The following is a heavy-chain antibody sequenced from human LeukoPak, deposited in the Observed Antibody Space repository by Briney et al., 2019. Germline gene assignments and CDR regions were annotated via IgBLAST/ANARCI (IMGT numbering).Heavy chain of an antibody. D-gene: IGHD2-8*02. CDR3: AGAGGPLNWFDP. Sequence: SETLSLTCTVSGGSISSYYWSWIRQPPGKGLEWIGYIYYSGSTNYNPSLKSRVTISVDTSKNQFSLKLSSVTAADTAVYYCAGAGGPLNWFDPWGQGTLVTVSS. J-gene: IGHJ5*02. CDR1: GGSISSYY. CDR2: IYYSGST. V-gene: IGHV4-59*08.